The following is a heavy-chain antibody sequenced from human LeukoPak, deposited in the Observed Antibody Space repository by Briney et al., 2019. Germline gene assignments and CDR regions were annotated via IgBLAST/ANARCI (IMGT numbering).Heavy chain of an antibody. CDR1: GGSVNKFY. CDR2: IYFAGTT. V-gene: IGHV4-59*02. CDR3: ARDQGGLYDY. J-gene: IGHJ4*02. D-gene: IGHD1-26*01. Sequence: SETLSLTCSVSGGSVNKFYWSWIRQSPGKGLEWIGNIYFAGTTTFNPSLKSRVTMSVDTSENRLSLKLNSMTTADTALYYCARDQGGLYDYWGPGIVVTVSS.